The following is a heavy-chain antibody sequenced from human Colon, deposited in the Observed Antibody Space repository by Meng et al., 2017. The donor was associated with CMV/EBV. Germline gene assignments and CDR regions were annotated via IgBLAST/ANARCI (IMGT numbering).Heavy chain of an antibody. CDR2: VYYSAST. D-gene: IGHD3-22*01. Sequence: GSLRLSCTVSSGAISSSSFYWGWIRQPPGKGPEWIGSVYYSASTSGTTNYNPSLKSRVTISLDTSKNQFSLKLTSVTAADTAIYYCARGLNGGYDTSGFFFGFDSWGQGTLVTVSS. CDR1: SGAISSSSFY. V-gene: IGHV4-39*07. CDR3: ARGLNGGYDTSGFFFGFDS. J-gene: IGHJ4*02.